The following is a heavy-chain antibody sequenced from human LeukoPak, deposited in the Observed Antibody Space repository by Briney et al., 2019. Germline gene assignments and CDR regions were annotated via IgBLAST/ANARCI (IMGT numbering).Heavy chain of an antibody. J-gene: IGHJ4*02. D-gene: IGHD3-3*01. CDR2: IYHSGST. V-gene: IGHV4-30-2*01. Sequence: SETLSLTCTVSGGSISSGGYYWSWIRQPPGKGLEWIGYIYHSGSTYYNPSLKSRVTISVDRSKNQFSLKLSSVTAAGTAVYYCARMHDFWSGYCDYWGQGTLVTVSS. CDR1: GGSISSGGYY. CDR3: ARMHDFWSGYCDY.